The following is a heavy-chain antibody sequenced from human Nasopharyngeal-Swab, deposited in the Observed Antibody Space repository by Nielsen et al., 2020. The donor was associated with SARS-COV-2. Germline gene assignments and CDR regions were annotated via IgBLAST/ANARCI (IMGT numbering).Heavy chain of an antibody. V-gene: IGHV3-33*08. Sequence: GGSLRLSCAASGFTFSSYGMHWVRQAPGKGLEWVAVIWYDGSNKYYADSVKGRFTISRDNSKNTLYLQMNSLRAEDTAVYYCAIRGRSMGVTAFDIWGQGTMVTVSS. CDR1: GFTFSSYG. D-gene: IGHD2/OR15-2a*01. CDR2: IWYDGSNK. J-gene: IGHJ3*02. CDR3: AIRGRSMGVTAFDI.